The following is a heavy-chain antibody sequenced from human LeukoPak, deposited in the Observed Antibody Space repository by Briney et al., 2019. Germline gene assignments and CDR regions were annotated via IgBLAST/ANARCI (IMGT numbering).Heavy chain of an antibody. CDR1: GGSISSGGYY. J-gene: IGHJ4*02. D-gene: IGHD3-3*01. CDR2: IYHSGST. Sequence: PSETLSLTCTVSGGSISSGGYYWSWIRQPPGKGLEWIGYIYHSGSTYYNPSLKSRVTISVDRSKNQFSLKLSSVTAADTAVYYCARAIGGPCITIFGVVTCGRFDYWGQGTLVTVSS. V-gene: IGHV4-30-2*01. CDR3: ARAIGGPCITIFGVVTCGRFDY.